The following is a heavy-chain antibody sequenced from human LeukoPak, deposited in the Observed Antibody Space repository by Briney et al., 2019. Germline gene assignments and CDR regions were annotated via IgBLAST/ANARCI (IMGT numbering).Heavy chain of an antibody. Sequence: PSETLSLTCTVSGGSISNYCWTWIRQSAGRGLEWIGRIYTSGTTDYNPSLDSRVTMSLATSKNQFSLKLTSVTAADTAVYYCARLWGAPGDSWGRGILVTVSS. CDR1: GGSISNYC. V-gene: IGHV4-4*07. CDR2: IYTSGTT. J-gene: IGHJ5*02. CDR3: ARLWGAPGDS. D-gene: IGHD3-16*01.